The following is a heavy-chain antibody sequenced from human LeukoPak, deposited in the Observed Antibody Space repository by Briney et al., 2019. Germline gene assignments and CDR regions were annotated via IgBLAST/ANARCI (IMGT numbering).Heavy chain of an antibody. CDR1: GFTFSSYA. V-gene: IGHV3-30-3*01. D-gene: IGHD6-25*01. CDR2: ISYDGSNK. Sequence: GVLRLSCAASGFTFSSYAMHWVRQAPGKGLEWVAVISYDGSNKYYADSVKGRFTMSRDNSKNTLYLQMNSLRAEDTAVYYCARAGFDAFDIWGQGTMVTVSS. CDR3: ARAGFDAFDI. J-gene: IGHJ3*02.